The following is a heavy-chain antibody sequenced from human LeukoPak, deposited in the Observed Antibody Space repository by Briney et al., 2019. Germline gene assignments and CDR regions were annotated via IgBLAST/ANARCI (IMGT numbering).Heavy chain of an antibody. D-gene: IGHD5-18*01. Sequence: GGSLRLSCTASGSTLGGHAMSWVRQAPGKWLEWVGFIRSKAYRGTTEYAASVEGRFTISRDDSTSIAYLQMNSLETEDTAVYYCTIGPVHLWLYAAMDVWGQGTTVIVSS. J-gene: IGHJ6*02. CDR2: IRSKAYRGTT. V-gene: IGHV3-49*04. CDR1: GSTLGGHA. CDR3: TIGPVHLWLYAAMDV.